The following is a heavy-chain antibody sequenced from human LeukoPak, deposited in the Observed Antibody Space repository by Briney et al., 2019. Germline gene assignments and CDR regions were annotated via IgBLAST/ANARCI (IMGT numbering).Heavy chain of an antibody. CDR3: ARDLSWFDP. V-gene: IGHV3-21*01. CDR1: GFTFSSYS. D-gene: IGHD2/OR15-2a*01. Sequence: PGGSLRLSCAASGFTFSSYSMNWVRQAPGKRLERVSSISSSSSYIYYADSVKGRFTISRDNAKNSLYLQMNSLRAEDTAVYYCARDLSWFDPWGQGTLVTVSS. J-gene: IGHJ5*02. CDR2: ISSSSSYI.